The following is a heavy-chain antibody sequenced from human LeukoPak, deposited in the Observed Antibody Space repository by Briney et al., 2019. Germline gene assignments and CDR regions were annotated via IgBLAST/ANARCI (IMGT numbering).Heavy chain of an antibody. CDR1: GGSFSGYY. V-gene: IGHV4-34*01. Sequence: KPSETLPLTCAVYGGSFSGYYWSWIRQPPGKGLEWIGEINHSGSTNYNPSLKSRVTISVDTSKNQFSLKLSSVTAADTAVYYCARPGSRATGYFDYWGQGTLVTVSS. CDR2: INHSGST. J-gene: IGHJ4*02. D-gene: IGHD1-26*01. CDR3: ARPGSRATGYFDY.